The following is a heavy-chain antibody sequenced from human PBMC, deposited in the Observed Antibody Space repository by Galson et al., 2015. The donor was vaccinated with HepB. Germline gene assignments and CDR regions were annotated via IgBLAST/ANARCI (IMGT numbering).Heavy chain of an antibody. CDR2: IYHTGST. CDR1: GFSTSYGYY. CDR3: ARSYRGGRGQYYYYYGMDV. J-gene: IGHJ6*02. V-gene: IGHV4-38-2*02. D-gene: IGHD4-11*01. Sequence: LSLTCTVSGFSTSYGYYWGWIRQPPGKGLEWIGSIYHTGSTYYNPSLKSRVTISVDTSKNQFSLRVRSVTAADTAVYYCARSYRGGRGQYYYYYGMDVWGQGTTVTVSS.